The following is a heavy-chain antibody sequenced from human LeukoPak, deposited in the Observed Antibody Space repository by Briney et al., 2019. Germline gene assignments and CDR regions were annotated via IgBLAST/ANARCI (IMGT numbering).Heavy chain of an antibody. CDR3: ARDSATGDGWFDP. D-gene: IGHD7-27*01. CDR2: INPSGGST. Sequence: ASVKVSCKASGYTFTSYYMHWVRQAPGQGLEWMGIINPSGGSTSYAQKFQGRVTMTRDTSTSTVYVELSSLRSEGTAVYYCARDSATGDGWFDPWGQGTLVTVSS. J-gene: IGHJ5*02. CDR1: GYTFTSYY. V-gene: IGHV1-46*01.